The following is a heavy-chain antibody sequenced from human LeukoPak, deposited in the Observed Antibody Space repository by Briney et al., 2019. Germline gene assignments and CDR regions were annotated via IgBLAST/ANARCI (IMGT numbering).Heavy chain of an antibody. CDR3: ARSPYDFWSDDAFDI. D-gene: IGHD3-3*01. V-gene: IGHV4-4*02. Sequence: PSETLSLTCAVSGGSISSSNWWSWVRQPPGKGLEWIGEIYHSGSTNYNPSLKSRVTISVDTSKNQFSLKLSSVTAADTAVYYCARSPYDFWSDDAFDIWGQGTMVTVSS. J-gene: IGHJ3*02. CDR1: GGSISSSNW. CDR2: IYHSGST.